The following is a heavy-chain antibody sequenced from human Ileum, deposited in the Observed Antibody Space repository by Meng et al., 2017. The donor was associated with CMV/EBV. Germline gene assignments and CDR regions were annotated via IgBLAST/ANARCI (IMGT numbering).Heavy chain of an antibody. CDR3: ARGVASGLPDY. CDR1: GGPFSGYD. J-gene: IGHJ4*02. CDR2: STHSGST. D-gene: IGHD3-10*01. Sequence: QMPLQPRGMCRIRPSGPLALPCAVFGGPFSGYDWGRCRQAPGKGRERIEESTHSGSTSYNLSLKSRVTISVDMSNYQLSLKLTSVTAADSSIYDFARGVASGLPDYWGQGTLVTVSS. V-gene: IGHV4-34*01.